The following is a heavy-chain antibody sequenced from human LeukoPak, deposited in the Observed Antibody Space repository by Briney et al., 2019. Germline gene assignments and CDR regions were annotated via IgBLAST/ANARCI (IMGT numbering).Heavy chain of an antibody. CDR3: ALIVVVPAAPTRGEFVDY. J-gene: IGHJ4*02. V-gene: IGHV1-46*03. CDR1: GYTFTSYY. CDR2: INPSGGST. D-gene: IGHD2-2*01. Sequence: GASVKVSCKASGYTFTSYYMHWVRQAPGQGLEWMGLINPSGGSTSYAQKFQGRVTMTRDTSTSTVYMELSSLRSEDTAVYYCALIVVVPAAPTRGEFVDYWGQGTLVTVSS.